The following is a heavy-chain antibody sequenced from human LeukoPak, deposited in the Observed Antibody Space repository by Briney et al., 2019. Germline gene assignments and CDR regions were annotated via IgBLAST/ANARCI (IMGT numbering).Heavy chain of an antibody. D-gene: IGHD4-17*01. CDR3: GRDPNGDYVGAFDF. CDR1: GIAFENYA. V-gene: IGHV3-23*01. Sequence: GGSLSLSCVASGIAFENYAMTWVRPAPGKGLEWVSSITSSGYTRNAESVKGRFTISRDNSVDTLHLQMSSLSAEDTAIYYCGRDPNGDYVGAFDFWGQGTMVTVSS. CDR2: ITSSGYT. J-gene: IGHJ3*01.